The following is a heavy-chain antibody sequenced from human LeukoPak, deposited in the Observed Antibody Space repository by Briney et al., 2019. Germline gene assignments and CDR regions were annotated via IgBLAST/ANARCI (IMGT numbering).Heavy chain of an antibody. Sequence: GGSLRLSCAASGFTFSSYAMSWVRQAPGKGLEWVSAISGSGGSTDYADSVKGRFTISRDNSKNTLYLQMNSLRAEDTAIYYCAKDVRYYYDSSGYYYDYWGQGTLVTVSS. CDR2: ISGSGGST. CDR1: GFTFSSYA. V-gene: IGHV3-23*01. J-gene: IGHJ4*02. D-gene: IGHD3-22*01. CDR3: AKDVRYYYDSSGYYYDY.